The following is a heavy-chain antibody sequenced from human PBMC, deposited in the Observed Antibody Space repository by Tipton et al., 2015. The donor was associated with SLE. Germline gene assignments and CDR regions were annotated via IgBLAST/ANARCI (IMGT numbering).Heavy chain of an antibody. D-gene: IGHD3-10*01. CDR3: ARHEDYYGSKRYFDL. CDR1: GGSISTLNDY. V-gene: IGHV4-39*01. Sequence: TLSLTCTVSGGSISTLNDYWGWLRQPPGKGLEWIGSIYSSGGAYYNPSLRSRVTISVDTSKNRFSLKLTSVTAADTAVYYCARHEDYYGSKRYFDLWGRGTLVTVSS. J-gene: IGHJ2*01. CDR2: IYSSGGA.